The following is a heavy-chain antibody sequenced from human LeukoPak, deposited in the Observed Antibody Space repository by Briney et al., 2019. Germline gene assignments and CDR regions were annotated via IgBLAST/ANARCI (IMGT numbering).Heavy chain of an antibody. CDR2: IIPIFGTA. V-gene: IGHV1-69*13. J-gene: IGHJ6*02. Sequence: GASVKVSCKASGYTFTSYAMNWVRQAPGQGLEWMGGIIPIFGTANYAQKFQGRVTITADESTSTAYMELSSLRSEDTAVYYCAHSDMVRGVIGFYYYGMDVWGQGTTVTVSS. CDR3: AHSDMVRGVIGFYYYGMDV. CDR1: GYTFTSYA. D-gene: IGHD3-10*01.